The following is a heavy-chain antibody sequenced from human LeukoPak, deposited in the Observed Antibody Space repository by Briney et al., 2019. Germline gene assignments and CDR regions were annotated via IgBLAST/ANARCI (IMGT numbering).Heavy chain of an antibody. D-gene: IGHD3-10*01. CDR1: GFAFSSYG. Sequence: GGSLRLSCAAAGFAFSSYGMHWVRQAPGKGLEGVAVIWYDGSNKYYADSVKGRFTISRDNSKNTQYLQMNSLRAEDTAVYYCARDPTWFGESNYYFDYWGQGTLVTVSS. CDR3: ARDPTWFGESNYYFDY. J-gene: IGHJ4*02. CDR2: IWYDGSNK. V-gene: IGHV3-33*01.